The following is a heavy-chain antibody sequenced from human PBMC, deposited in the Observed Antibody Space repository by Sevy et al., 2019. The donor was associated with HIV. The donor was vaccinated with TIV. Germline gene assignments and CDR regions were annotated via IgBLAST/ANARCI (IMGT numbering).Heavy chain of an antibody. CDR1: GFTFSSYT. CDR2: ISSTGNYI. Sequence: GGSLRLSCADSGFTFSSYTMNWVRQAPGKGLEWVSSISSTGNYIYYADSLKGRFSISRDNAKNSLYLQMNSPGAEDTAVYYCARGSHDYGDYDRDVGFDYWGQGTLVTVSS. J-gene: IGHJ4*02. V-gene: IGHV3-21*01. CDR3: ARGSHDYGDYDRDVGFDY. D-gene: IGHD4-17*01.